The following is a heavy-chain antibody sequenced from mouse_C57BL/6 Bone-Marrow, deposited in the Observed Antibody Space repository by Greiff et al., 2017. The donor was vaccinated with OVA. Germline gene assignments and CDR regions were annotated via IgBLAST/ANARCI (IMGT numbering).Heavy chain of an antibody. CDR2: IYPGDGDT. CDR3: ARSEDTTVVARYYYAMDY. CDR1: GYAFSSSW. D-gene: IGHD1-1*01. Sequence: LQESGPELVKPGASVKISCKASGYAFSSSWMNWVKQRPGKGLEWIGRIYPGDGDTNYNGKFKGKATLTADNSSSTAYMQLSSLTSEDSAVYFCARSEDTTVVARYYYAMDYWGQGTSVTVSS. V-gene: IGHV1-82*01. J-gene: IGHJ4*01.